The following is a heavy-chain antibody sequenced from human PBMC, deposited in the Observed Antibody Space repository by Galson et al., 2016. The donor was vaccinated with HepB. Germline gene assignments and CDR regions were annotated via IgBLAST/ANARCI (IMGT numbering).Heavy chain of an antibody. D-gene: IGHD3-16*02. J-gene: IGHJ4*02. V-gene: IGHV3-23*01. CDR2: ISGSGGRT. CDR1: GFTFSNYA. CDR3: AQSSYDYVWGSYRFDS. Sequence: SLRLSCAVSGFTFSNYAMSWVRQAPGKGLEWVSAISGSGGRTYYADSVKGRFTISRDISRNTLYLQMNSLRAEDTAIYYCAQSSYDYVWGSYRFDSWGQGTLVTVSS.